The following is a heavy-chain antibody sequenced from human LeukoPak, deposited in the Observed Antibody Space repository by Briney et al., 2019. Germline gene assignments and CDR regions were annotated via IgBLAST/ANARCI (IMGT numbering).Heavy chain of an antibody. CDR1: GFTVSSKY. D-gene: IGHD5-12*01. CDR2: IYSIGST. CDR3: ARAPSYDGY. Sequence: PGGSLRLSCAASGFTVSSKYMTWVRQAPGKGLEWVSVIYSIGSTYYADSVKGRFTISRDDSKNTLYLQMNSLRAEDTAVYYCARAPSYDGYWGQGNLVNVSS. J-gene: IGHJ4*02. V-gene: IGHV3-66*01.